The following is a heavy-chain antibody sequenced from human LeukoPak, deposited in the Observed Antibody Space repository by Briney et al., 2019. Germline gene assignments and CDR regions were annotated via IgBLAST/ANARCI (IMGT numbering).Heavy chain of an antibody. CDR1: GFTFSSYG. CDR2: IWYDGSNK. V-gene: IGHV3-33*01. D-gene: IGHD1-26*01. J-gene: IGHJ4*02. Sequence: GGSLRLSCAASGFTFSSYGMHWVRQAPGKGLEWVAVIWYDGSNKYYADSVKGRFTISRDNSKNTLYLQMNSLRAEDTAVYYCARERPSSGSYAPAFDYWGQGTLVTVSS. CDR3: ARERPSSGSYAPAFDY.